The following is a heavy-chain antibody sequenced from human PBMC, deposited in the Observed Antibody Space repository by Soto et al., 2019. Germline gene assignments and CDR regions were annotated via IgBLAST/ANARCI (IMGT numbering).Heavy chain of an antibody. Sequence: EVQLLESGGGLVQPGGSLRLSCAASGFTFSSYAMNWVRQAPGKGLEWVSAISGSGGSTYYADSVKGRFTISRDNSKNPLYLQVNSLRAEDTAVYYCAKDRGMSTIGHFDLWGRGTLVTVSS. D-gene: IGHD1-1*01. J-gene: IGHJ2*01. CDR2: ISGSGGST. CDR1: GFTFSSYA. CDR3: AKDRGMSTIGHFDL. V-gene: IGHV3-23*01.